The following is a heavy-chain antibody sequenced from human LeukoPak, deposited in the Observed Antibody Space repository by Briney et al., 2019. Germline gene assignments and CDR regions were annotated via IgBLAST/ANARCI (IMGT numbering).Heavy chain of an antibody. Sequence: SETLSLTCTVSGGSISSSSYYWGWIRQPPGKGLEWIGYIYYSGSTNYNPSLKSRVTISVDTSKNQFSLKLSSVTAADTAVYYCARGSAGTTEDFDYWGQGTLVTVSS. CDR1: GGSISSSSYY. CDR2: IYYSGST. J-gene: IGHJ4*02. CDR3: ARGSAGTTEDFDY. V-gene: IGHV4-61*05. D-gene: IGHD1-1*01.